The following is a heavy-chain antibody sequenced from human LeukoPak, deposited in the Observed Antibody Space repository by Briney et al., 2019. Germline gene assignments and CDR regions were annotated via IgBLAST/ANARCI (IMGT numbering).Heavy chain of an antibody. CDR1: GSTFSSYA. V-gene: IGHV1-69*04. Sequence: SVKVSCKASGSTFSSYAISWVRQAPGQGLEWMGRIIPILGIANYAQKFQGRVTITADKSTSTAYMELSSLRSEDTAVYYCARVVSSLAAPRFYYYYGMDVWGQGTTVTVSS. CDR3: ARVVSSLAAPRFYYYYGMDV. J-gene: IGHJ6*02. D-gene: IGHD2-15*01. CDR2: IIPILGIA.